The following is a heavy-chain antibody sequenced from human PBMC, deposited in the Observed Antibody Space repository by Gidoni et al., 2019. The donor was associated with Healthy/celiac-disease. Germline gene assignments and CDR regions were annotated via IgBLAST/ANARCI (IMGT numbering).Heavy chain of an antibody. CDR3: ARGRRSSGRAFDI. CDR2: INHSGST. V-gene: IGHV4-34*01. J-gene: IGHJ3*02. Sequence: QVQLQQWGAGLLKPSETLSLTCAVYGGSFSGYYWSWIRQPPGKGREWIGEINHSGSTNYNPSLKSRVTISVDTSKNQFSLKLSSVTAADTAVYYCARGRRSSGRAFDIWGQGTMVTVSS. D-gene: IGHD3-22*01. CDR1: GGSFSGYY.